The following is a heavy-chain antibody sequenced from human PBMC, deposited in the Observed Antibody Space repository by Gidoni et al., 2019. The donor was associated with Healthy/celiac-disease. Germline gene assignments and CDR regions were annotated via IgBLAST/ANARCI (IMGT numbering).Heavy chain of an antibody. D-gene: IGHD4-4*01. CDR2: ISGYNGNR. V-gene: IGHV1-18*01. J-gene: IGHJ6*02. CDR3: AREGKVTPDTTNYYYYGMDV. CDR1: GYTFSNYG. Sequence: QVQLVQSGAEVKKPGASVKVSCKASGYTFSNYGISWVRQAPGQGLEWMGWISGYNGNRNLAQRLQDRLTMTTDTSTSTAYMELRSLRSDDTAVYYCAREGKVTPDTTNYYYYGMDVWGQGTTVTVSS.